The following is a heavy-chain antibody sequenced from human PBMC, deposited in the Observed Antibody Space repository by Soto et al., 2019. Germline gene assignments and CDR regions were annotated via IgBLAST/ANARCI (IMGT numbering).Heavy chain of an antibody. D-gene: IGHD2-2*01. Sequence: GGSLRLSCAASGFTFSSYAMHWVRQAPGKGLEWVAVISYDGSNKYYADSVKGRFTISRDNSKNTLYLQMNSLRAEDTAVYYCARYFVVVPAAIYYYYGMDVWGQGTTVTVSS. CDR3: ARYFVVVPAAIYYYYGMDV. CDR1: GFTFSSYA. V-gene: IGHV3-30-3*01. CDR2: ISYDGSNK. J-gene: IGHJ6*02.